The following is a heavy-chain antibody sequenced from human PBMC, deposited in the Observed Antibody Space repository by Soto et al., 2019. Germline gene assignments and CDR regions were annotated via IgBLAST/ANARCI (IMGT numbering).Heavy chain of an antibody. CDR2: IGPGGDT. V-gene: IGHV3-13*01. CDR3: VREGRSSAWDDWYFEL. D-gene: IGHD6-19*01. J-gene: IGHJ2*01. CDR1: GFTFSNYD. Sequence: GGYLRLSCAASGFTFSNYDMHWVRQATGKGLEWVSAIGPGGDTYYPGSVKGRFTISRDNAKNSLYLEMNSLRAGDTAVYYCVREGRSSAWDDWYFELWGRGSLVTVSS.